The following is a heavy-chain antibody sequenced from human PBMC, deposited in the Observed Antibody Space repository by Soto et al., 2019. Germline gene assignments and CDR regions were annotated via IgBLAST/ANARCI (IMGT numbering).Heavy chain of an antibody. CDR2: ISAYNGNT. J-gene: IGHJ4*02. Sequence: GASVKVSCKCPCYTFTSYGIRLLRHSPGQWLEWIGWISAYNGNTNYAQKLQGRVTMTTDTSTSTAYMELRSLRSDDTAVYYCARDSRDSSHIWDYWGQGTLVTVSS. CDR3: ARDSRDSSHIWDY. D-gene: IGHD6-13*01. V-gene: IGHV1-18*01. CDR1: CYTFTSYG.